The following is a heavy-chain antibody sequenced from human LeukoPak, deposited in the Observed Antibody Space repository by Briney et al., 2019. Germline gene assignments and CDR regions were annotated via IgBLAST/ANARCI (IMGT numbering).Heavy chain of an antibody. J-gene: IGHJ4*02. CDR3: ARDRDYGSGSYYDY. Sequence: SETLSLTCAVSGYSISSGYYWGWIRQPPGKGLEWIGSIYHSGSTYYNPSLKSQVTISVDTSKNQFSLKLSSVTAADTAVYYCARDRDYGSGSYYDYWGQGTLVTVSS. D-gene: IGHD3-10*01. CDR1: GYSISSGYY. CDR2: IYHSGST. V-gene: IGHV4-38-2*02.